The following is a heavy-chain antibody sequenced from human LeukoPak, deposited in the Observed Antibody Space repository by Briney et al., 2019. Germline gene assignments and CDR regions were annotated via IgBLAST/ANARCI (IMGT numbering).Heavy chain of an antibody. J-gene: IGHJ4*02. Sequence: SVKVSCKASGGTFSSYAISWVRQAPGQGLEWMGGIIPIFGTANYAQKFQGRVTITAAKSTSTAYMELSSLRSEDTAVYYCARVVPAAYFDYWGQGTLVTVSS. D-gene: IGHD2-2*01. CDR3: ARVVPAAYFDY. CDR1: GGTFSSYA. V-gene: IGHV1-69*06. CDR2: IIPIFGTA.